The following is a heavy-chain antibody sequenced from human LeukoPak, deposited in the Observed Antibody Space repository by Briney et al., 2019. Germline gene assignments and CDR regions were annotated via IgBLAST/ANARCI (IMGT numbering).Heavy chain of an antibody. CDR2: ISSGGST. V-gene: IGHV3-53*01. CDR3: ARVGISVGGSYFSPNMDV. D-gene: IGHD1-26*01. J-gene: IGHJ6*03. Sequence: GRSLRPSCAPSALTVSSNYMSSVRHAPGEGLEWVSVISSGGSTYYADSVKGRFTISRDHSKNTLHLQMNSLRAEDTAVYYCARVGISVGGSYFSPNMDVWGKGSTVTVSS. CDR1: ALTVSSNY.